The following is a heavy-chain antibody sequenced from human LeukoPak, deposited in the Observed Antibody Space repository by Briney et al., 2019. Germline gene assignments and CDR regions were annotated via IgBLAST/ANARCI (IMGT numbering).Heavy chain of an antibody. J-gene: IGHJ4*02. CDR3: PRDMGYDSSGYYAFDY. V-gene: IGHV3-30-3*01. D-gene: IGHD3-22*01. CDR1: GFTFSSYA. Sequence: GGSLRLSCAASGFTFSSYAMHWVRQAPGKGLEWVAVISYDGSNKYYADSVKGRFTISRDNSKNTLYLQMNSLRAEDTAVYYCPRDMGYDSSGYYAFDYWGQGTLVTVSS. CDR2: ISYDGSNK.